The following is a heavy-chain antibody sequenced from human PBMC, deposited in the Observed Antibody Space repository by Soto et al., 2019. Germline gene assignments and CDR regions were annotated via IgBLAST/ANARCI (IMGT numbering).Heavy chain of an antibody. CDR3: ARLFNSGSYRGDAFDI. V-gene: IGHV5-51*01. J-gene: IGHJ3*02. CDR2: IYPGDSDT. Sequence: GESLKISCKGSGYSFTSYWIGWVRQMPGKGLEWMGIIYPGDSDTRYSPSFQGQVTISADKSISTAYLQWSSLKASDTAMYCCARLFNSGSYRGDAFDIWGQGTMVTVSS. CDR1: GYSFTSYW. D-gene: IGHD1-26*01.